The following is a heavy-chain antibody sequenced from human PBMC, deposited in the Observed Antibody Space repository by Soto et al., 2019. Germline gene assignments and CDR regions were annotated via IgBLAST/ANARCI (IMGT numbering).Heavy chain of an antibody. CDR2: IWYDGSNK. CDR1: GFTFSSYG. CDR3: ARGGAGGVGYGDYGGHYYYYMGV. V-gene: IGHV3-33*01. Sequence: QVQLVESGGGVVQPGRSLRLSCAASGFTFSSYGMHWVRQAPGKGLEWVAVIWYDGSNKYYADSVKGRFTISRDNSKNKLYLQMNSRRAEDTEVYYWARGGAGGVGYGDYGGHYYYYMGVWGKGTTVTVSS. J-gene: IGHJ6*03. D-gene: IGHD4-17*01.